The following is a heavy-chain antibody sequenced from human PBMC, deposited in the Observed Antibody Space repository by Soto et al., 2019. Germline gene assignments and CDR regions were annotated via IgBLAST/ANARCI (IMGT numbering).Heavy chain of an antibody. CDR1: GFTFSSYA. CDR2: ISGSGGST. V-gene: IGHV3-23*01. CDR3: AKHSAAETLYYYYGMDV. J-gene: IGHJ6*02. D-gene: IGHD6-13*01. Sequence: PGGSLRLSCAASGFTFSSYAMSWVRQAPGKGLEWVSAISGSGGSTYYADSVKGRFTISRDNSKNTLYLQMNSLRAEDTAVYYCAKHSAAETLYYYYGMDVWGQGTTVTVSS.